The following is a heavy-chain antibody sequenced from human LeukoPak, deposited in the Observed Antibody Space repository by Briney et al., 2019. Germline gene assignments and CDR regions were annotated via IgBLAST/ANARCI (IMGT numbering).Heavy chain of an antibody. CDR2: IIPIFGTA. CDR3: AREAGAMVRGQRSYYYYMDV. Sequence: GASVKVSCKASGYSFTDYYINWVRQAPGQGLEWMGGIIPIFGTANYAQKFQGRVTMTRDTSISTAYMELSRLRSDDTAVYYCAREAGAMVRGQRSYYYYMDVWGKGTTVTISS. CDR1: GYSFTDYY. V-gene: IGHV1-2*02. D-gene: IGHD3-10*01. J-gene: IGHJ6*03.